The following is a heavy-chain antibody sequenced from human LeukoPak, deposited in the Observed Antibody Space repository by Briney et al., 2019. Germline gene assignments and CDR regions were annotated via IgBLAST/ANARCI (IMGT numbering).Heavy chain of an antibody. CDR1: GFTLSTYW. J-gene: IGHJ5*01. CDR2: INQDESEK. V-gene: IGHV3-7*01. D-gene: IGHD2-15*01. Sequence: GGSLRLSCVASGFTLSTYWMTWVRQAPGKGLEWVANINQDESEKYYVDSVKGRFTISRDNAKNSLYLQMNSLRGEDTAVYYCARDIDWLDCWGQGTLVTVSS. CDR3: ARDIDWLDC.